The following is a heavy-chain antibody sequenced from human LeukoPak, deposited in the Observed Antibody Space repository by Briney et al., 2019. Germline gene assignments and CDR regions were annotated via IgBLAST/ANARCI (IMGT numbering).Heavy chain of an antibody. Sequence: SETLSLTCTVSGGSIGSGSYYWGWIRQPPGKGLEWIVSIYYSGSACYNPSLDSRVTMSVDPSKTQFSLRLSSVTATDTAVYYRARHFNSAAGPIDYWGQGTLVTVSS. CDR3: ARHFNSAAGPIDY. V-gene: IGHV4-39*01. CDR1: GGSIGSGSYY. CDR2: IYYSGSA. D-gene: IGHD6-13*01. J-gene: IGHJ4*02.